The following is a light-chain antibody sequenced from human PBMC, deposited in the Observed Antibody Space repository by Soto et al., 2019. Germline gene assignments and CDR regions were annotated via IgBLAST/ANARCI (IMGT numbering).Light chain of an antibody. Sequence: EIVLTQSPGTLSLSPGETATLFCRASQSVTTNQLARYQQKRGQAPRLVFHSATTRANAFPSRFSASGSGTDFTLTISRLEPEDFALYYCQVYGILPWTFGQGTKVEIK. J-gene: IGKJ1*01. CDR1: QSVTTNQ. CDR2: SAT. V-gene: IGKV3-20*01. CDR3: QVYGILPWT.